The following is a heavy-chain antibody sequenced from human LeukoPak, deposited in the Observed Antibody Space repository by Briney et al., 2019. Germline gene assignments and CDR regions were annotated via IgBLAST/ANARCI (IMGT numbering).Heavy chain of an antibody. Sequence: ASVKVSCKASGYTFTGYYMHWVRQAPGQGLEWMGWINPNSGGTNYAQKFQGRVTMTRDTSISTGYMELSGLRSDDTAVYYCARSSSGWYNWFDPWGQGTLVTVSS. V-gene: IGHV1-2*02. J-gene: IGHJ5*02. D-gene: IGHD6-19*01. CDR1: GYTFTGYY. CDR2: INPNSGGT. CDR3: ARSSSGWYNWFDP.